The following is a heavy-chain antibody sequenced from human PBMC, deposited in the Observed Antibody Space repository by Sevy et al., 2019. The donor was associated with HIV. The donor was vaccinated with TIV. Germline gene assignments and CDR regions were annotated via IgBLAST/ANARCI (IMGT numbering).Heavy chain of an antibody. CDR2: ISAYNGNT. Sequence: ASVKVSCKASGYTFTSYGISWVRQAPGQGLEWMGWISAYNGNTNYAQKLQGRVTMTTDTSTSTAYMELRSLRSDDTAVYYCARVSAGQSSGWLFDYWGQGTLVTVSS. D-gene: IGHD6-19*01. V-gene: IGHV1-18*01. CDR3: ARVSAGQSSGWLFDY. J-gene: IGHJ4*02. CDR1: GYTFTSYG.